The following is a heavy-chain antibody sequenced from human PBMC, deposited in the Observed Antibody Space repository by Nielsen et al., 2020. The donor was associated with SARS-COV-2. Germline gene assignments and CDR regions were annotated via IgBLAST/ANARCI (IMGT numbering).Heavy chain of an antibody. D-gene: IGHD2-15*01. CDR3: AKDRAPYIVVVVAATPGGYMDV. CDR2: ISYDGSNK. Sequence: GGSLRLSCAASGFTFSSYGMHWVRQAPGKGLEWVAVISYDGSNKYYADSVKGRFTISRDNSKNTLYLQMNSLRAEDTAVYYCAKDRAPYIVVVVAATPGGYMDVWGKGTTVTVSS. J-gene: IGHJ6*03. V-gene: IGHV3-30*18. CDR1: GFTFSSYG.